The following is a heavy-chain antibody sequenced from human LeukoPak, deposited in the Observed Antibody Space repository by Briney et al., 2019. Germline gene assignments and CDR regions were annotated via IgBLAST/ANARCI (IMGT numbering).Heavy chain of an antibody. CDR3: AREQGIVETQLRWFDP. Sequence: SQTLSLTCSVWFGSISSGDYYWSWIRQPPGKGLEWIGYIYYSGSTYYNPSLKSRVTISVDTSKNQFSLKLSSVTAADTAVYYCAREQGIVETQLRWFDPWGQGTLVTVSS. J-gene: IGHJ5*02. CDR2: IYYSGST. D-gene: IGHD2-15*01. CDR1: FGSISSGDYY. V-gene: IGHV4-30-4*08.